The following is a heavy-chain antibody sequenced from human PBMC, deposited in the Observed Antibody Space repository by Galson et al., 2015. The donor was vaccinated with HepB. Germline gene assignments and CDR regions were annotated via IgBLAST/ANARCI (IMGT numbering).Heavy chain of an antibody. Sequence: QSGAEVKKPGESLRISCEASGYTFDDYWITWVRQMPGKGLEWMGRIDPSDSYSNYGPSFQGDVSISVDKSLSTAYLQWSSLEASDTAIYYCARTYHEAFDVWGPGTLVTVS. CDR1: GYTFDDYW. D-gene: IGHD2-2*01. CDR3: ARTYHEAFDV. CDR2: IDPSDSYS. V-gene: IGHV5-10-1*01. J-gene: IGHJ3*01.